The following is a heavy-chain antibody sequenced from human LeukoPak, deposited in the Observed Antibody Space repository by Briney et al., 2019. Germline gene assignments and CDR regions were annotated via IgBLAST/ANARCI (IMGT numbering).Heavy chain of an antibody. D-gene: IGHD3-16*01. CDR1: GFTFRTSW. J-gene: IGHJ4*02. V-gene: IGHV3-7*01. CDR3: ARDRAYSTFDY. CDR2: IIGDGSVK. Sequence: GGSLRLSCAASGFTFRTSWMSWVRQAPGKGLEWMTNIIGDGSVKNYVDSVKGRFTISRDNAENSLYLQMNSLRAEDTAVYFCARDRAYSTFDYWGQGTLVTVSS.